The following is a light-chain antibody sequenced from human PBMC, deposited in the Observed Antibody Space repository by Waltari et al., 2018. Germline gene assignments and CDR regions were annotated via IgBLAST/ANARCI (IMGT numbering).Light chain of an antibody. CDR2: GNR. CDR1: SSNIGAGYD. Sequence: QSVLTQPPSVSGAPGQRVIIYCTGSSSNIGAGYDVHWYQQFPGIAPKLLIYGNRTRPSGVPDRFSGSKSGTSASLVISGLQAEDEADYYCQSYDNTLSGSHVVFGGGTKLTVL. CDR3: QSYDNTLSGSHVV. J-gene: IGLJ2*01. V-gene: IGLV1-40*01.